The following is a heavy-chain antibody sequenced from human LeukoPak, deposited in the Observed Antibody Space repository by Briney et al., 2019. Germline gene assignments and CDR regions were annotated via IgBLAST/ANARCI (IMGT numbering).Heavy chain of an antibody. CDR2: IIPIFGTA. Sequence: SVKVSCKASGGTFSSYAISWVRQAPGQGLEWMGGIIPIFGTANYAQKFQGRVTITADESTSTAYMELSSLRSEDTAVYYCARDLFSGSYYLHFDYWGQGTLVTVFS. V-gene: IGHV1-69*13. J-gene: IGHJ4*02. D-gene: IGHD1-26*01. CDR1: GGTFSSYA. CDR3: ARDLFSGSYYLHFDY.